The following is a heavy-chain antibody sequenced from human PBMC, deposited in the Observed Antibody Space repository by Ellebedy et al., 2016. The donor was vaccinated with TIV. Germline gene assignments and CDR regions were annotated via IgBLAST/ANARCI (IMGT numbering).Heavy chain of an antibody. D-gene: IGHD2-8*01. CDR1: GFAFSDYG. V-gene: IGHV3-30*18. Sequence: GESLKISCEASGFAFSDYGMHWVRQAPGKGLEWVAVISHIGNNEHYADSVNGRFTISRDNAKNSLFLQMNSLRPDDTAIYYCAKSQAAQSGVAAFDVWGQGTMVAVSS. J-gene: IGHJ3*01. CDR2: ISHIGNNE. CDR3: AKSQAAQSGVAAFDV.